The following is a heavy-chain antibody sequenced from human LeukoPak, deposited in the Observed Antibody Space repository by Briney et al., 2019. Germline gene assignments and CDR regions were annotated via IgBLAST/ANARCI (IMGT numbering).Heavy chain of an antibody. CDR3: AKDPATMGPGYHYYYMDV. Sequence: GGSLRLSCAASGFTFSSYGMHWVRQAPGKRLEGVAVISYDGSNKYYADFVKGRFTISRDNSKNTLYLQMNSLRAEDTAVYYCAKDPATMGPGYHYYYMDVWGKGTTVTVSS. V-gene: IGHV3-30*18. CDR2: ISYDGSNK. D-gene: IGHD3-10*01. CDR1: GFTFSSYG. J-gene: IGHJ6*03.